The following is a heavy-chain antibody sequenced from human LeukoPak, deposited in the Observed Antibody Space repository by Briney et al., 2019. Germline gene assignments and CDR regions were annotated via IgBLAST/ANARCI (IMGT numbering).Heavy chain of an antibody. J-gene: IGHJ3*02. V-gene: IGHV1-8*03. CDR1: GGTFTSYD. CDR3: ARVRSGSYQDAFDI. Sequence: ASVKVSCKASGGTFTSYDINWVRQATGQGLEWMGWMNPNSGNTGYAQKFQGRVTITRNTSISTAYMELSSLRSEDTAVYYCARVRSGSYQDAFDIWGQGTMVTVSS. CDR2: MNPNSGNT. D-gene: IGHD1-26*01.